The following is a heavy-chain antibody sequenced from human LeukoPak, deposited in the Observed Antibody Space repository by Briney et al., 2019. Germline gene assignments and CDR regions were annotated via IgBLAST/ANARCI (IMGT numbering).Heavy chain of an antibody. Sequence: GGSLRLSCAASGLTPSSYAMSWVRQAPGKGLEWVSAISGSGGSTYYADSVKGRFTISRDNSKNTLYLQMNSLRAEDTAVYYCAKDSYDHSSSWFDYWGQGTLVTVSS. D-gene: IGHD6-13*01. CDR3: AKDSYDHSSSWFDY. J-gene: IGHJ4*02. CDR2: ISGSGGST. CDR1: GLTPSSYA. V-gene: IGHV3-23*01.